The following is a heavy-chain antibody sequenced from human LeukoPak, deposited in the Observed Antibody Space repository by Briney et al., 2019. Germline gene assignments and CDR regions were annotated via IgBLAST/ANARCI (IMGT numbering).Heavy chain of an antibody. CDR3: ARDGGYCSGGSCYLYFDY. J-gene: IGHJ4*02. CDR1: GCTISSYY. CDR2: IYYSGST. V-gene: IGHV4-59*01. D-gene: IGHD2-15*01. Sequence: SETLSLTCTVSGCTISSYYWSWIRQPPGKGLEWIWDIYYSGSTNYNPSLMSRVTISVDTSKNQFSLKLSSVTAADTAVYYCARDGGYCSGGSCYLYFDYWGQGTLVTVSS.